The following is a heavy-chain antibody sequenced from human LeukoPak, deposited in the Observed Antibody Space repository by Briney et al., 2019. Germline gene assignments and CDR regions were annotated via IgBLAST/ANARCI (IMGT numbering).Heavy chain of an antibody. Sequence: GGPLRLSCAASGFIFSSYSINWVRQAPGKGLEWVSSISSSSSYIYYADSVKGRFTISRDNAKNSLYLQMNSLRAEDTAVYYCARGPSNYVQNWFDPWGQGTLVTVSS. J-gene: IGHJ5*02. CDR1: GFIFSSYS. V-gene: IGHV3-21*01. CDR2: ISSSSSYI. CDR3: ARGPSNYVQNWFDP. D-gene: IGHD4-11*01.